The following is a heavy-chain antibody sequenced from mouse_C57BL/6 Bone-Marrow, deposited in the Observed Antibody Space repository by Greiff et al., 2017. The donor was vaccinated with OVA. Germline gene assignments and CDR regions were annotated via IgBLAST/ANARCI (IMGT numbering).Heavy chain of an antibody. CDR2: IDPENGDT. Sequence: EVQLQQSGAELVRPGASVKLSCTASGFNIKDDYMHWVKQRPEQGLEWIGWIDPENGDTEYASKFQGKATITADTSSNTAYLQLSSLTSEDTAVYYCTSLYYYGSSYYWYFDVWGTGTTVTVSS. CDR1: GFNIKDDY. D-gene: IGHD1-1*01. J-gene: IGHJ1*03. CDR3: TSLYYYGSSYYWYFDV. V-gene: IGHV14-4*01.